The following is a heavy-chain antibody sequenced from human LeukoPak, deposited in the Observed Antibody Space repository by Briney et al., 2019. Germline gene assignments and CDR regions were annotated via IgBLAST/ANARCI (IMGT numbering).Heavy chain of an antibody. V-gene: IGHV4-34*01. Sequence: PSETLSLTCAVYGGSFSGYYWSWIRQPPGKGLEWIGEINHSGSTNYNPSLKSRVTISVDTSKNQFSLKLSSVTAADTSVYYCARRPPNSGDYYGPSGLDYWGQGALVTVSS. CDR1: GGSFSGYY. CDR3: ARRPPNSGDYYGPSGLDY. CDR2: INHSGST. D-gene: IGHD3-10*01. J-gene: IGHJ4*02.